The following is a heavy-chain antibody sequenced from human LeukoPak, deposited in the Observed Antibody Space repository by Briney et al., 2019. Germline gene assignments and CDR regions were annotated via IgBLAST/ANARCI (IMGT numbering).Heavy chain of an antibody. CDR2: TYYRSRWYN. Sequence: SQTLSLTCAISGDSVSSNTATWNWIRLSPSRGLEWLGRTYYRSRWYNEYAVSVEGRVTINPETNKNQISLQLNSVTPEDTAVYFCARVKSTSGYFDPWGQGTLVTVSS. CDR1: GDSVSSNTAT. CDR3: ARVKSTSGYFDP. V-gene: IGHV6-1*01. J-gene: IGHJ5*02. D-gene: IGHD2/OR15-2a*01.